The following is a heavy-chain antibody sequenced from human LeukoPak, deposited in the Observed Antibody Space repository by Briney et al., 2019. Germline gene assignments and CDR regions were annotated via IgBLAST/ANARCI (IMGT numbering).Heavy chain of an antibody. CDR3: AKDRGSSWYFDY. CDR2: ITSNGGRT. Sequence: GGSLRLSCAASGFTFSSYAMHWVRQAPGKGLEFVSAITSNGGRTHSADSVKGRFTISRDNSKNTLYLQMNSLRAEDTAVYYCAKDRGSSWYFDYWGQGTLVTVSS. D-gene: IGHD6-13*01. V-gene: IGHV3-64*04. CDR1: GFTFSSYA. J-gene: IGHJ4*02.